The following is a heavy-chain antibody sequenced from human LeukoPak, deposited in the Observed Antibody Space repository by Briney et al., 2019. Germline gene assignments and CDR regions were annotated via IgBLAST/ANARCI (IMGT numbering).Heavy chain of an antibody. V-gene: IGHV3-66*01. CDR3: ARDAERIRATDSFDI. CDR2: IYSGGGT. Sequence: GSLRLSCVASGFTVSTNYMSWVRQAPGKGLEWVSIIYSGGGTYYADSVKDRFTISRDDSKNTLYLQMNSLRAEDTAVYYCARDAERIRATDSFDIWGQGTMVTVSS. J-gene: IGHJ3*02. CDR1: GFTVSTNY. D-gene: IGHD3-10*01.